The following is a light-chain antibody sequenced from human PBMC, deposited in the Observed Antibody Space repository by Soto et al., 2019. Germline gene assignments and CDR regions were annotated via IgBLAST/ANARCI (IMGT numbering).Light chain of an antibody. Sequence: DIQMTQSPSTLSASVGDRVTITCRASQSISSWLAWYQQKPGKAPKLLIYKASSLESGVPSRFSGSGSGTEFTLTISSLQPDDFATYYCQQYNSYPVTFGQGIKVDIK. J-gene: IGKJ1*01. CDR3: QQYNSYPVT. V-gene: IGKV1-5*03. CDR1: QSISSW. CDR2: KAS.